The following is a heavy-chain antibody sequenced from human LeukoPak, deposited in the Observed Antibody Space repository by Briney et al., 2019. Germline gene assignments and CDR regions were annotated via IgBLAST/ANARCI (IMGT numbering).Heavy chain of an antibody. CDR3: ASFDGPGYSYGFDY. V-gene: IGHV4-39*01. J-gene: IGHJ4*02. D-gene: IGHD5-18*01. CDR1: GGSISSSSYY. CDR2: IYYSGST. Sequence: SETLSLTCTVSGGSISSSSYYWGWIRQPPGKGLEWIGSIYYSGSTYYNPSLKSRVTISVDTSKNQFSLKLSSVTAADTAVYYCASFDGPGYSYGFDYWGQGTLVTVSS.